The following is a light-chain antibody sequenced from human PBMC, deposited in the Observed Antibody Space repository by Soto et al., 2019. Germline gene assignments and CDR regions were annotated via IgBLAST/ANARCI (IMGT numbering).Light chain of an antibody. CDR1: QSVSNN. Sequence: EIVMTQSPATLSVSPGERATLSCRASQSVSNNLAWYQQKPGQAPRRLIYGASTRATGIPARFSGSGSGTEFTLTISSLLSEDFAVYYCQQYNNWPRTFGQGTKVDIK. CDR3: QQYNNWPRT. V-gene: IGKV3-15*01. CDR2: GAS. J-gene: IGKJ1*01.